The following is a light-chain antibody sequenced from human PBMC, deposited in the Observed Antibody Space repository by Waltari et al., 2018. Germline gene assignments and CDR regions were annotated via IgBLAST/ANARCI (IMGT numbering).Light chain of an antibody. CDR1: GSNIGNTY. Sequence: QSVLTQPPSVSAAPGPRATIPCPGGGSNIGNTYVSWYRQFPGTAPKLLSYEKTARPSGIPGRFSCSKSGTSATLDITGLQAGDEADYYCGTWDSSLSGAVFGGGTHLTVL. J-gene: IGLJ7*01. CDR3: GTWDSSLSGAV. CDR2: EKT. V-gene: IGLV1-51*02.